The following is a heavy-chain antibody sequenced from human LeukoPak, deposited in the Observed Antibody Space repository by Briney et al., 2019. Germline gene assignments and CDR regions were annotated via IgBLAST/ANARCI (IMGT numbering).Heavy chain of an antibody. J-gene: IGHJ4*02. Sequence: ASVKVSCKASGYTFTSYGIRWVREAPGQGLEWMGWISAYNGNTNYAQKLQGRVTMTTDTSTSTAYMELRSLRSDDTAVYYCARVVRITMVRGAYDYWGQGTLVTVSS. CDR2: ISAYNGNT. CDR3: ARVVRITMVRGAYDY. CDR1: GYTFTSYG. V-gene: IGHV1-18*04. D-gene: IGHD3-10*01.